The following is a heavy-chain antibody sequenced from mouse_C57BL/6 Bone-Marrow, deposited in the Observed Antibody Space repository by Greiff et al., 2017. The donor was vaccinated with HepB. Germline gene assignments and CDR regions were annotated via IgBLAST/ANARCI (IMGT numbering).Heavy chain of an antibody. D-gene: IGHD1-1*01. CDR1: GYTFTSYG. Sequence: VKLMESGAELARPGASVKLSCKASGYTFTSYGISWVKQRTGQGLEWIGEIYPRSGNTYYNEKFKGKATLTADKSSSTAYMELRSLTSEDSAVYFCTLYYYGSSHDDWGQGTTLTVSS. CDR3: TLYYYGSSHDD. J-gene: IGHJ2*01. CDR2: IYPRSGNT. V-gene: IGHV1-81*01.